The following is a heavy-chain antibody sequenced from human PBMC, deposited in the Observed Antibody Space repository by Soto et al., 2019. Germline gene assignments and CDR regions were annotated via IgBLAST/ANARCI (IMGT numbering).Heavy chain of an antibody. Sequence: GGSLRLSCAASGFTFSTYAMSWVRQAPGKGLEWVSAISGSGGSTYYADSVKGRFIISRDNSKNTLFLQMNSLRAEDTAVYYCATRRDASYYYYGMDVWGQGTTVTVSS. V-gene: IGHV3-23*01. CDR1: GFTFSTYA. CDR2: ISGSGGST. CDR3: ATRRDASYYYYGMDV. D-gene: IGHD2-2*01. J-gene: IGHJ6*02.